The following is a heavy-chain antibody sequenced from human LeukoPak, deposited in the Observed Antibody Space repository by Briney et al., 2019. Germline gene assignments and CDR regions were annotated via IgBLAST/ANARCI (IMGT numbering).Heavy chain of an antibody. CDR3: AKSPRQGSITMEY. Sequence: GGSLRLSCAASGFTFSTYVMTWVRQAPGKGLEWVSAISGSGGSTYYADSGKGRLTISRDNSKNTLYLQMNSLRAEDTAIYSCAKSPRQGSITMEYWGQGTLVTVSS. CDR2: ISGSGGST. V-gene: IGHV3-23*01. CDR1: GFTFSTYV. D-gene: IGHD3-3*01. J-gene: IGHJ4*02.